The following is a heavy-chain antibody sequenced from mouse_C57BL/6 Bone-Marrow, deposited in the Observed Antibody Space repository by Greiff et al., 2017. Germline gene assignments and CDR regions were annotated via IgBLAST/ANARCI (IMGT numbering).Heavy chain of an antibody. CDR1: GFTFTDYY. CDR3: ARLRLYFDY. V-gene: IGHV7-3*01. CDR2: IRNKANGYTK. Sequence: EVQRVESGGGLVQPGGSLSLSCAASGFTFTDYYMSWVRQPPGKALEWLGFIRNKANGYTKEYSASVKGRFTISRDNSQSILYLPMNALRAEDRATYYCARLRLYFDYWGQGTTLTVSS. D-gene: IGHD2-12*01. J-gene: IGHJ2*01.